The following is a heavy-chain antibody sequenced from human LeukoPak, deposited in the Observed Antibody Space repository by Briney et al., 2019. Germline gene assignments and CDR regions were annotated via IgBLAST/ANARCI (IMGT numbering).Heavy chain of an antibody. CDR2: IIPIFGTA. V-gene: IGHV1-69*05. Sequence: SVKVSCKASGGTFSSYAISWVRQAPGQGLEWMGGIIPIFGTANYAQKLQGRVTMTTDTSTSTAYMELRSLRSDDTAVYYCASDQGWFDPWGQGTLVTVSS. J-gene: IGHJ5*02. CDR3: ASDQGWFDP. CDR1: GGTFSSYA.